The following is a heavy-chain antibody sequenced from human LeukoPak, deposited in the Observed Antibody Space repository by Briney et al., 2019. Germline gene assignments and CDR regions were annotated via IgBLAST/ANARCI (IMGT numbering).Heavy chain of an antibody. CDR1: GFTFSSYA. CDR2: ISYDGSNK. CDR3: ARDGMVRGVIHYYYYYYYMDV. V-gene: IGHV3-30*04. J-gene: IGHJ6*03. Sequence: PGGSLRLSCAASGFTFSSYAMHWVRQAPGKGLEWVAVISYDGSNKYYADSVKGRFTISRDNSKNTLYLQMNSLRVEDTAVYYCARDGMVRGVIHYYYYYYYMDVWGKGTTVTVSS. D-gene: IGHD3-10*01.